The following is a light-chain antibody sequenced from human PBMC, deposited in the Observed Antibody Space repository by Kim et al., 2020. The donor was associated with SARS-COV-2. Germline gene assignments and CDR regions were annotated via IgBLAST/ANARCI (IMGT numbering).Light chain of an antibody. Sequence: QSVLTQPPSVSAAPGNKVTISCSGSSSNIGSNSVSWYQQFPGTAPKFLIFDNNKRPSGIPDRFSGSKSGTSATLGITGLQTGDEADYYCATWGSDLGWVFGGGTKVTVL. CDR1: SSNIGSNS. V-gene: IGLV1-51*01. CDR3: ATWGSDLGWV. CDR2: DNN. J-gene: IGLJ3*02.